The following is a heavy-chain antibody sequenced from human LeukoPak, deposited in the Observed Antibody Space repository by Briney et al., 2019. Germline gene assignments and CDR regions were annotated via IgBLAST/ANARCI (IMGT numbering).Heavy chain of an antibody. CDR2: TSSNGGST. Sequence: GGSLRLSCSASGFTFSSYAMHWVRQAPGKGLEYVSATSSNGGSTYYADSVKGRFTISRDNSKNTLYLQMSSLRAEDTAVYYCVNELGGKFDYWGQGTLVTVSS. CDR1: GFTFSSYA. V-gene: IGHV3-64D*09. D-gene: IGHD4-23*01. J-gene: IGHJ4*02. CDR3: VNELGGKFDY.